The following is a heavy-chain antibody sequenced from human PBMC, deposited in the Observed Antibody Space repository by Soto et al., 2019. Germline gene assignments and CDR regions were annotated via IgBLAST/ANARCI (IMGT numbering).Heavy chain of an antibody. Sequence: QVQLVQSGAEVKKPGSSVKVSCKVSGGTFSNYAIDWVRLAPGHGLEWMGGIVPIFGTTYYTQKFQGRATIIADDSTTTAYLEMSNLRSEDTAIYYCARVEAVAGLYNYHGLDVWGQGTAVTVSS. CDR2: IVPIFGTT. J-gene: IGHJ6*02. D-gene: IGHD6-19*01. V-gene: IGHV1-69*12. CDR1: GGTFSNYA. CDR3: ARVEAVAGLYNYHGLDV.